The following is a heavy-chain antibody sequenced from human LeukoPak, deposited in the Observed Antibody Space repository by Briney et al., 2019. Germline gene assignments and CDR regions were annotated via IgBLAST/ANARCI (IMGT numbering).Heavy chain of an antibody. D-gene: IGHD3-22*01. CDR2: ISGSGGST. J-gene: IGHJ4*02. V-gene: IGHV3-23*01. Sequence: GGSLRLSCAASGFTFSSYAMSWVRQAPGKGLEWVSAISGSGGSTYYADSVKGRFTISRDHSKNTLYLQMNSLRAEDTAVYYCAKESSYYYDSSGYHYYFDYWGQGTLVTVSS. CDR1: GFTFSSYA. CDR3: AKESSYYYDSSGYHYYFDY.